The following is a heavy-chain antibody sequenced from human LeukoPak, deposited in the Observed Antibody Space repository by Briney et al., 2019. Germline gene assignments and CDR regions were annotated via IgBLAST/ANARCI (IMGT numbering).Heavy chain of an antibody. CDR1: GFIFSSYS. D-gene: IGHD3-22*01. CDR3: ASFAYYYDSSGYSPWY. V-gene: IGHV3-30-3*01. CDR2: ISYDGSNK. Sequence: GGSLRLSCAASGFIFSSYSMSWVRQAPGKGLEWVAVISYDGSNKYYADSVKGRFTISRDNSKNTLYLQMNSLRAEDTAVYYCASFAYYYDSSGYSPWYWGQGTLVTVSS. J-gene: IGHJ4*02.